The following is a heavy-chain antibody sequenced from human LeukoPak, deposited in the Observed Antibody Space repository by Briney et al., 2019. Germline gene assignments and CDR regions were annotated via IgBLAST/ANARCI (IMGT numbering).Heavy chain of an antibody. CDR1: GFTFGDYA. CDR3: KSEGAIQQESTYYFDY. Sequence: GSLLLSCTASGFTFGDYAMSWVRPAPGKGLEWVGFIRSKAYGGTTESAASVKGIFTISRDDSKSIAYLQMNSLKTEDTAVYYCKSEGAIQQESTYYFDYWGQGTLVTVSS. V-gene: IGHV3-49*04. CDR2: IRSKAYGGTT. J-gene: IGHJ4*02. D-gene: IGHD2-2*02.